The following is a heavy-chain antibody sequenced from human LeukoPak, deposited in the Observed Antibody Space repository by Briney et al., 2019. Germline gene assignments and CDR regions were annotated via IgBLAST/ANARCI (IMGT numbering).Heavy chain of an antibody. D-gene: IGHD2-21*01. J-gene: IGHJ4*02. CDR1: GFTFSSYS. V-gene: IGHV3-48*01. CDR3: AKDPDFHIVGYFDY. Sequence: GGSLRLSCAASGFTFSSYSMNWVRQAPGKGLEWVSYISSSSSTIYYADSVKGRFTISRDNSKNTLYLQMNSLRAEDTAVYYCAKDPDFHIVGYFDYWGQGTLVTVSS. CDR2: ISSSSSTI.